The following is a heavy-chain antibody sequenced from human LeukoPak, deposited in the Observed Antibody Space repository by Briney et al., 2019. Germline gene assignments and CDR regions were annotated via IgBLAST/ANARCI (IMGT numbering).Heavy chain of an antibody. V-gene: IGHV4-59*12. Sequence: SETLSLTCTVSGGSIISYYWSWIRQSPQKGLEWIAYIHSSGKTNYNPSLKSRVTISVDTSKNHFSLKLSSVTAADTAVYYCARDFRGGYDFWSGYYTPYYFDYWGQGTLVTVSS. CDR3: ARDFRGGYDFWSGYYTPYYFDY. D-gene: IGHD3-3*01. CDR1: GGSIISYY. J-gene: IGHJ4*02. CDR2: IHSSGKT.